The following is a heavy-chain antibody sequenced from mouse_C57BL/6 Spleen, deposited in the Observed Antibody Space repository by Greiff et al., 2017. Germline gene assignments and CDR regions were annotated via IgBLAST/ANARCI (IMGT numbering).Heavy chain of an antibody. D-gene: IGHD1-1*01. Sequence: VQLQQSGTVLARPGASVKMSCKTSGYTFTSYWMHWVKQRPGQGLAWIGAIYPGHSDTSYNQKFKGKAKLTAVTSASTAYMELSSLTNDDSAVYYCTRTAVVATDWYFDVWGTGTTVTVSS. CDR1: GYTFTSYW. J-gene: IGHJ1*03. V-gene: IGHV1-5*01. CDR3: TRTAVVATDWYFDV. CDR2: IYPGHSDT.